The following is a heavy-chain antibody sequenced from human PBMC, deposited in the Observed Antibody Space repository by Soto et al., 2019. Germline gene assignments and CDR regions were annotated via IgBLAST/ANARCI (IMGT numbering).Heavy chain of an antibody. CDR1: GFTFSSYW. V-gene: IGHV3-74*01. CDR3: AREELDCSSTSCGTNWFDP. CDR2: INSDGSST. D-gene: IGHD2-2*01. Sequence: GGSLRLSCAASGFTFSSYWMHWVRQAPGKGLVWVSRINSDGSSTSYADSVKGRFTISRDNAKNTLYLQMNSVRAEDTAVYDCAREELDCSSTSCGTNWFDPWGQGTLVTVSS. J-gene: IGHJ5*02.